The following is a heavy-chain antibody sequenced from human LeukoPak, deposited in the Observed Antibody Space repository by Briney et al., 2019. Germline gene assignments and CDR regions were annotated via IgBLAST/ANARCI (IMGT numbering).Heavy chain of an antibody. J-gene: IGHJ4*01. V-gene: IGHV3-23*01. CDR2: ISGSGGST. CDR3: AKGTAVAGKYPFDY. Sequence: PGGSLRLSCAASGFTFSSYAMTWVRQAPGKGLEWVSAISGSGGSTFYADSVKGRFTISRDNSKNTLYLQMNSLRADDTAVYYCAKGTAVAGKYPFDYWGQGTLVTVSS. D-gene: IGHD6-19*01. CDR1: GFTFSSYA.